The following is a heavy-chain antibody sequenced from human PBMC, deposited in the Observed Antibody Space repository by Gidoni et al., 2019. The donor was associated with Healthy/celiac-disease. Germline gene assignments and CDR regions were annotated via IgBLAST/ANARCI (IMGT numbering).Heavy chain of an antibody. CDR1: GGSISSYY. J-gene: IGHJ4*02. D-gene: IGHD1-1*01. Sequence: QVQLQESGPGLVKPSETLSLTCTVSGGSISSYYWSWIRQPPGKGLEWIGYIYYSGSTNYNPSLKRRVTISVDTSKNQFSLKLSSVTAADTAVYYCARLTTGTTGYYFDYWGQGTLVTVSS. CDR2: IYYSGST. V-gene: IGHV4-59*08. CDR3: ARLTTGTTGYYFDY.